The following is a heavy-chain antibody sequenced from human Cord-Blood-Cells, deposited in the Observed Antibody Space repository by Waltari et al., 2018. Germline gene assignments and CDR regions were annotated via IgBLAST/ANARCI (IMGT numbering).Heavy chain of an antibody. CDR2: IRSKANSYAT. CDR1: GFTFSGSA. J-gene: IGHJ3*02. D-gene: IGHD7-27*01. CDR3: TRYKLGFAFDI. Sequence: EVQLVESGGGLVQPGGSLKLSCAASGFTFSGSAMHWVRQASGKGLEWVGRIRSKANSYATAYAASVKGRFTISRDDSKNTAYLQMNSLKTEDTAVYYCTRYKLGFAFDIWGQGTMVTVSS. V-gene: IGHV3-73*02.